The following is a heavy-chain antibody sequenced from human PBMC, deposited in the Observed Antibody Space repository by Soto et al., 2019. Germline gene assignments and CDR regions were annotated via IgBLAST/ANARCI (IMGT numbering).Heavy chain of an antibody. V-gene: IGHV2-5*02. CDR2: IYWDNDK. J-gene: IGHJ6*02. Sequence: QITLKESGPTLVKPTQTLTLTCTFSGFSLSTGGVGVGWIRQPPGEALEWLALIYWDNDKRYSPSLKSRLTLTTDASKNQVVLTMTNIDPVDTATYYCAHSRCGGDCLQSYSSHYYYGMDVWGQGTTVTVSS. CDR1: GFSLSTGGVG. CDR3: AHSRCGGDCLQSYSSHYYYGMDV. D-gene: IGHD2-21*02.